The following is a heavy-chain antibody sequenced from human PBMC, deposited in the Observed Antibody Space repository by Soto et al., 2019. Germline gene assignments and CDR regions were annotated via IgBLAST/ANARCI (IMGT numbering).Heavy chain of an antibody. V-gene: IGHV3-7*03. D-gene: IGHD4-17*01. CDR2: INQDGSER. J-gene: IGHJ4*02. CDR1: GFTVRTYW. CDR3: AVYGYGVSAAAY. Sequence: PGGSLRLSCAASGFTVRTYWMTWVRQVAGKGLEWVANINQDGSERYYVDSERGRFTISRDNVENSLYLQLNSLRPEDTAVYYCAVYGYGVSAAAYWGQGTLVTVSS.